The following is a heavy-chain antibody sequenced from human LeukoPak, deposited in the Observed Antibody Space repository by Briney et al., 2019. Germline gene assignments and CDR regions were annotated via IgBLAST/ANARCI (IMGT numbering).Heavy chain of an antibody. CDR1: GYTFSSYG. CDR3: ARDTPYSSGYYSSDY. CDR2: ISAYNGNT. J-gene: IGHJ4*02. Sequence: GASVKVSCKASGYTFSSYGISWVRQAPGQGLEWLGWISAYNGNTNYAQKLQGRVTMTTGTSTNTAYMEMRSLRSDDTAVYYCARDTPYSSGYYSSDYWGQGTLVTVSS. D-gene: IGHD3-22*01. V-gene: IGHV1-18*04.